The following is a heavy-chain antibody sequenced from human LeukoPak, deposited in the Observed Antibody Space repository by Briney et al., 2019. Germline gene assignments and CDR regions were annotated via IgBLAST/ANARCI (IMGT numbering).Heavy chain of an antibody. Sequence: GGSLRLSCAASGFNFNTYAMHWVRQAPGKGLEWVAVIPYDGTNEKHADSVRGRSSISKDNSKDMVFLQMNSLTTEDTGLYFCARDHGGFGEFPDYWGQGTLVTVSS. CDR2: IPYDGTNE. J-gene: IGHJ4*02. CDR3: ARDHGGFGEFPDY. D-gene: IGHD3-10*01. CDR1: GFNFNTYA. V-gene: IGHV3-30*04.